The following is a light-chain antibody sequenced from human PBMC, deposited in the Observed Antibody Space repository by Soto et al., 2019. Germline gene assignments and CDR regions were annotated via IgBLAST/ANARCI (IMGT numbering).Light chain of an antibody. CDR3: LQDYNYPWT. CDR2: AAS. V-gene: IGKV1-6*01. J-gene: IGKJ1*01. Sequence: AIQMTQSPSSLSASVGDRVTITCRASQGIRNDLGWYQQKPGKAPKLLIYAASSLQSGVPSRFSGSGSGTDFTFTISSLQPEDFVTYYCLQDYNYPWTFGQGTKVEIK. CDR1: QGIRND.